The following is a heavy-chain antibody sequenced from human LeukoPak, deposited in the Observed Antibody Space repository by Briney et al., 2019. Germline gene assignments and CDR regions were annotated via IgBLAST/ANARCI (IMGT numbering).Heavy chain of an antibody. J-gene: IGHJ4*02. CDR1: GFTFSSYS. CDR2: ISSSSSYI. V-gene: IGHV3-21*04. Sequence: PGGSLRLSCAASGFTFSSYSMNWVRQAPGKGLEWVSSISSSSSYIYYADSVKGRFTISRDNAKNSLYLQMNSLRAEDTALYYCAKDPTYDSSGSFDYWGQGTLVTVSS. CDR3: AKDPTYDSSGSFDY. D-gene: IGHD3-22*01.